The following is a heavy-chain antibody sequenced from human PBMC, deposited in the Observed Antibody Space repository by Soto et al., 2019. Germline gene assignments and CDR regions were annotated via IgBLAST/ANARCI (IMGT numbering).Heavy chain of an antibody. CDR3: ARTTPDHTRRDGYNPLDY. J-gene: IGHJ4*02. CDR1: GGSFSGYY. D-gene: IGHD5-12*01. V-gene: IGHV4-34*01. CDR2: INHSGST. Sequence: PSETLSLTCAVYGGSFSGYYWSWIRQPPGKGLEWIGEINHSGSTNYNPSLKSRVTISVDTSKNQFSLKLSSVTAADTAVYYCARTTPDHTRRDGYNPLDYWGQGTLVTVSS.